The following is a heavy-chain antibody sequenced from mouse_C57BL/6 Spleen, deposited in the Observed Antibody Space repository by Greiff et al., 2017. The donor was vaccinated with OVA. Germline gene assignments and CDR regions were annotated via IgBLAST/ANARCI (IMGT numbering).Heavy chain of an antibody. CDR3: ARQSLYYGSSHWYFDV. V-gene: IGHV5-12*01. J-gene: IGHJ1*03. Sequence: EVQGVESGGGLVQPGGSLKLSCAASGFTFSDYYMYWVRQTPEKRLEWVAYISNGGCSTYYPDTVKGRFTISRDNAKNTLYLQMSRLKSEDTAMYYGARQSLYYGSSHWYFDVWGTGTTVTVSS. CDR1: GFTFSDYY. D-gene: IGHD1-1*01. CDR2: ISNGGCST.